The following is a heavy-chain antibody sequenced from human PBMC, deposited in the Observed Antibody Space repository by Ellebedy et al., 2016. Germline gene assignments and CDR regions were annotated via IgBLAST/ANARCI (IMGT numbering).Heavy chain of an antibody. V-gene: IGHV3-33*01. CDR1: GFTFSSYG. CDR2: IWYDGSNK. D-gene: IGHD6-19*01. J-gene: IGHJ4*02. Sequence: GGSLRLSCAASGFTFSSYGMHWVRQAPGKGLEWVAVIWYDGSNKYYADSVKGRFTISRDNSKNTLYLQMNSLRAEDTAVYYCAREDSSGWRIFDYWGQGTLVTVSS. CDR3: AREDSSGWRIFDY.